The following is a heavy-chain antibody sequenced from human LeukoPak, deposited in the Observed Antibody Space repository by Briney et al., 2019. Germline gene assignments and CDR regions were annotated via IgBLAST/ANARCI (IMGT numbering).Heavy chain of an antibody. CDR1: GYTFTSYG. J-gene: IGHJ3*02. Sequence: ASVKVSCKASGYTFTSYGISWVRQAPGQGLEWMGWISAYNGNTNYAQKLQGRVTMTTDTSTSTAYMELRSLRSDDTAVYYCAREQDDPPLGAFDIWVQGTMVTVSS. CDR2: ISAYNGNT. V-gene: IGHV1-18*01. CDR3: AREQDDPPLGAFDI. D-gene: IGHD3-3*01.